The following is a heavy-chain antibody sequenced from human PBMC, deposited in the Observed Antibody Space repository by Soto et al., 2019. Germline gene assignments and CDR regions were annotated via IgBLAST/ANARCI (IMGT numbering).Heavy chain of an antibody. CDR3: ATVPPRIVVVLAEFPT. V-gene: IGHV4-4*02. D-gene: IGHD2-21*01. CDR2: IYHTGIT. CDR1: GTSISSSYW. J-gene: IGHJ4*02. Sequence: QVQLKQSGPGLVRPSGTLSLTCRVSGTSISSSYWWAWVRQSPGKGLEWIGEIYHTGITKYNPSLKSRVSMSIYKSNNQFSLKLTSVTAADTAVYYCATVPPRIVVVLAEFPTRGQGTLVTVSS.